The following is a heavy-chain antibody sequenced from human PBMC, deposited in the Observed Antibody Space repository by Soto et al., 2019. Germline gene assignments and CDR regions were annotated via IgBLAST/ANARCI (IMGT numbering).Heavy chain of an antibody. J-gene: IGHJ4*02. V-gene: IGHV3-11*05. CDR2: ISSSSTFT. D-gene: IGHD1-26*01. Sequence: QVQLVESGGGLVNPGGSLRLSCAASGFTFSDYYMSWIRQAPGKGLEWVSYISSSSTFTNYADSVKGRFTISRDNAKKSLYLQMNSLRAEDTAVYYCARELAGIVGATDYWGQGTLVTVSS. CDR3: ARELAGIVGATDY. CDR1: GFTFSDYY.